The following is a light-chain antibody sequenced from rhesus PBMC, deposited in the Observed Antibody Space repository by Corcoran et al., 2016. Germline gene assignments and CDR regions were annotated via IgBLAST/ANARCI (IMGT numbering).Light chain of an antibody. J-gene: IGKJ2*01. CDR1: QDISSY. V-gene: IGKV1-28*01. Sequence: DIQMTQSPSSLSASVGDTVTITCRASQDISSYLNLFQPKPRKAPKLLLYAASSLESGVPSRFRGSGSGTEITLTISSLQPEDFAAYYCLQHNSYPYSFGQGTKVEIK. CDR3: LQHNSYPYS. CDR2: AAS.